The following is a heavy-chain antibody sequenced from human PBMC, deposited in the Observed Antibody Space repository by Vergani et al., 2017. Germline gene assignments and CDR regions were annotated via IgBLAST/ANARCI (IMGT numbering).Heavy chain of an antibody. J-gene: IGHJ5*02. D-gene: IGHD5-12*01. CDR1: GGSISSGSYY. CDR2: IYTSGST. CDR3: ARRVSITNWFDP. V-gene: IGHV4-61*02. Sequence: QVQLQESGPGLVKPSQTLSLTCTVSGGSISSGSYYWSWIRQPAGKGLEWIGRIYTSGSTNYNPSLKSRVTISVDTSKNQFSLKLSSVTAADTAVYYCARRVSITNWFDPWGQGTLVTVSS.